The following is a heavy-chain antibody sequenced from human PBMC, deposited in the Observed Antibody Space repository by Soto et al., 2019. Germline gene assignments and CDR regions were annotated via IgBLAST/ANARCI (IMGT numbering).Heavy chain of an antibody. CDR2: IYYSGST. D-gene: IGHD2-15*01. V-gene: IGHV4-39*01. CDR1: AISVSTSDYY. CDR3: AGFVVPASRNSDFDY. Sequence: SVTLSLTCTVCAISVSTSDYYWGWVRQPPGKGLDWIGNIYYSGSTFYNPSLRSRVTISVDTSKKQFSLKLNSVTAADTAVYFCAGFVVPASRNSDFDYWGQGTLVTVSS. J-gene: IGHJ4*02.